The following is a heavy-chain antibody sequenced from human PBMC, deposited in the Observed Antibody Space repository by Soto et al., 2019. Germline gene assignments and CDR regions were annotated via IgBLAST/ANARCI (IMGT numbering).Heavy chain of an antibody. CDR3: AKKDYYAAGVYHFDH. Sequence: QVQLVQSGAEVKKPGASVKVSCRASGYTFTAYPLHWVRQAPGQRLEWMGWINAANGDIGYSREFQGRVTITRDTSASTVYMEVSSLTSADTAVYYCAKKDYYAAGVYHFDHWGQGTLVTVSS. D-gene: IGHD3-10*01. CDR2: INAANGDI. CDR1: GYTFTAYP. J-gene: IGHJ4*02. V-gene: IGHV1-3*01.